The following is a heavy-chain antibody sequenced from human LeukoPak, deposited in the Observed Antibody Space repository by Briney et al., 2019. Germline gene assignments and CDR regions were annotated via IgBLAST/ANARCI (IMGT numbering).Heavy chain of an antibody. Sequence: PSETPSLTCTVSGGSISSSSYYWNWIRQPPGKGLEWIGYIYYSGTTNYNPSLKSRVTISVDTSKNQFSLKLSSVTAADTAVYYCARGRSSMVRGYYYYYMDVWGKGTTVTISS. J-gene: IGHJ6*03. CDR1: GGSISSSSYY. CDR2: IYYSGTT. CDR3: ARGRSSMVRGYYYYYMDV. D-gene: IGHD3-10*01. V-gene: IGHV4-61*01.